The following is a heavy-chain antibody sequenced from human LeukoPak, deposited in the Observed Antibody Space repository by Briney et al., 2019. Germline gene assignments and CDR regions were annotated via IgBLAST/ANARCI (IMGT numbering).Heavy chain of an antibody. D-gene: IGHD2-8*01. CDR1: GGSFSGYY. CDR3: ARERLMALRMYNWFDP. Sequence: SETLSLTCAVYGGSFSGYYWSWIRQPPGKGLEWIGEINHSGSTNYNPSLKSRVTISVDTSKNQFSLKLSSVIAADTAVYYCARERLMALRMYNWFDPWGQGTLVTVSS. V-gene: IGHV4-34*01. CDR2: INHSGST. J-gene: IGHJ5*02.